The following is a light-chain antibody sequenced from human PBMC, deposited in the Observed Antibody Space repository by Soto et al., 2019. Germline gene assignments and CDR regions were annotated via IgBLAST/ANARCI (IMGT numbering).Light chain of an antibody. Sequence: EIVLTQSPATLSSFPGDRVTLSCRASQYINTRLAWYQHRPGQAPRLLIYDIFKRPTGIPARFSGSGSGPDFTLTISSLEPEDFAIYYCQQRANWPFTFGPGTKVDIK. V-gene: IGKV3-11*01. CDR1: QYINTR. J-gene: IGKJ3*01. CDR2: DIF. CDR3: QQRANWPFT.